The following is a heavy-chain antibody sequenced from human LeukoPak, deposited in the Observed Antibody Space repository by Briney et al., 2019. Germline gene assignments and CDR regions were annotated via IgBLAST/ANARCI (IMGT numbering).Heavy chain of an antibody. D-gene: IGHD3-10*01. CDR3: ARDLSRYYYGSGSYSPPGGYGMDV. V-gene: IGHV3-21*05. Sequence: GGSLRLSCAASGFTFSSYSMNWVRQAPGKGLEWVSYISSSSSYIYYADSVKGRFTISRDNAKNSLYLQMNSLRAEDTAVYYCARDLSRYYYGSGSYSPPGGYGMDVWGQGTTVTVSS. CDR1: GFTFSSYS. J-gene: IGHJ6*02. CDR2: ISSSSSYI.